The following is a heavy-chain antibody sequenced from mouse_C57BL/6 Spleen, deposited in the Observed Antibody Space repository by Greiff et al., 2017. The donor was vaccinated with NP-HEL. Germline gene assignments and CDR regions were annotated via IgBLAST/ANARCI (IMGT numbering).Heavy chain of an antibody. CDR2: IDPSDSYT. J-gene: IGHJ4*01. Sequence: VQLQQPGAELVKPGASVKLSCKASGYTFTSYWMQWVKQRPGQGLEWIGEIDPSDSYTNYNQKFKGKATLTVDTSSSTAYMQLSSLTSEDSAVYYCARSYGYYDAMDYWGQGTSVTVSS. V-gene: IGHV1-50*01. CDR3: ARSYGYYDAMDY. D-gene: IGHD2-2*01. CDR1: GYTFTSYW.